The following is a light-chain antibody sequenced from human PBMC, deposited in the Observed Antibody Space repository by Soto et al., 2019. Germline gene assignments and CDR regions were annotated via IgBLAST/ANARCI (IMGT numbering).Light chain of an antibody. CDR1: SSDVGAYNY. CDR2: HVT. CDR3: CSYTTSNTFV. V-gene: IGLV2-14*01. J-gene: IGLJ1*01. Sequence: QSVLSQPASVSGSLGQSITICCSGTSSDVGAYNYVSWYQQYPGKAPKLMIYHVTDRPSGVSNRFSGSKSGNTAYLTISGLQAEDEADYYCCSYTTSNTFVFGTGTKVTVL.